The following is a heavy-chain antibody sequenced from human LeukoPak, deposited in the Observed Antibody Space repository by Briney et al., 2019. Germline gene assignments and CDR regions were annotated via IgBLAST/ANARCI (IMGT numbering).Heavy chain of an antibody. CDR3: ARDRGRYYGSGSSDY. Sequence: RPGGSLRLSCAASGFSFDDYGMTWVRQAPGRGLEWVSSINWNGGSTGYADSVKGRFTISRDNSKNTLYLQMNSLRAEDTAVYDCARDRGRYYGSGSSDYWGQGTLVTVSS. CDR1: GFSFDDYG. V-gene: IGHV3-20*01. D-gene: IGHD3-10*01. CDR2: INWNGGST. J-gene: IGHJ4*02.